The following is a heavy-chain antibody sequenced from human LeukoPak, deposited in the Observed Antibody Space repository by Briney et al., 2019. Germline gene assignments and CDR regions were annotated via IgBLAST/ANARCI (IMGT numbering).Heavy chain of an antibody. J-gene: IGHJ2*01. V-gene: IGHV4-59*01. CDR2: IYYSGST. D-gene: IGHD3-22*01. Sequence: SETLSLTCLVSGGSIRSYYWSWLRQPPGKGLAWIGYIYYSGSTNYNPSLKSRVTISVDTSKNQFSLKLSSVTAADTAVYYGARALYYYDGSGYYPYWYFDLWGRGTLVTVSS. CDR3: ARALYYYDGSGYYPYWYFDL. CDR1: GGSIRSYY.